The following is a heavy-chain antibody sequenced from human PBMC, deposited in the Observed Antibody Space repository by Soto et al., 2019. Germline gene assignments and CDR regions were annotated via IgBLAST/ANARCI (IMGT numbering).Heavy chain of an antibody. CDR1: GFTFSSYS. CDR3: ARDLLPGAITGSSYFDY. Sequence: GGSLRLSCAASGFTFSSYSMNWVRQAPGKGLEWVSSISSSSSYIYYADSVKGRFTISRDNAKNSLYLQMNSLRAEDTAVYYCARDLLPGAITGSSYFDYWGQGTLVTVSS. D-gene: IGHD1-20*01. J-gene: IGHJ4*01. V-gene: IGHV3-21*01. CDR2: ISSSSSYI.